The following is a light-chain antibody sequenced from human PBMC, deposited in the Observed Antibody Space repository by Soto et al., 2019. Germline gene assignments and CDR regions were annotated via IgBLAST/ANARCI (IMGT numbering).Light chain of an antibody. CDR2: EVS. CDR3: SSYAGSNNFV. CDR1: SSDVGGYNY. V-gene: IGLV2-8*01. J-gene: IGLJ3*02. Sequence: QSALTQPPSATGSPGQSVTISCTGTSSDVGGYNYVSWYQQHPGKAPKLMIYEVSKRPSGVPDRFSGSKSGNTASLTVSGLHADAEADYYCSSYAGSNNFVFGGGTKLTVL.